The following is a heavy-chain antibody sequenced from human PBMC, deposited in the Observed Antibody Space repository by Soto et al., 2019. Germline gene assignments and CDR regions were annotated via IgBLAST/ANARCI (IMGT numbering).Heavy chain of an antibody. Sequence: GGSLRLSCAASGFTFSSYAMQWVRQAPGKGLEWGAIISYDGSSRYYADSVKGRFTISRDNSKNTLYLQMNSLRVEDTAAYYCAREFSTVTTWGHNWGQGTLVTVSS. J-gene: IGHJ4*02. CDR3: AREFSTVTTWGHN. D-gene: IGHD4-17*01. CDR1: GFTFSSYA. CDR2: ISYDGSSR. V-gene: IGHV3-30-3*01.